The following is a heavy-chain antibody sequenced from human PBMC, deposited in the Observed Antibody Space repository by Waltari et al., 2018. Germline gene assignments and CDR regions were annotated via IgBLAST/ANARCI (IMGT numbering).Heavy chain of an antibody. CDR1: GFTFSSYS. J-gene: IGHJ4*02. CDR3: ARAPPGDWLLCGDY. V-gene: IGHV3-48*04. D-gene: IGHD3-9*01. CDR2: ISSCSSTI. Sequence: EVQLVESGGGLVQPGGSLRLSCAASGFTFSSYSMNWGRPAPGRGLEWVSYISSCSSTIYYADSVKGRFTISRDNAKNSLYLQMNSLRAEDTAVYYCARAPPGDWLLCGDYWGQGTLVTVSS.